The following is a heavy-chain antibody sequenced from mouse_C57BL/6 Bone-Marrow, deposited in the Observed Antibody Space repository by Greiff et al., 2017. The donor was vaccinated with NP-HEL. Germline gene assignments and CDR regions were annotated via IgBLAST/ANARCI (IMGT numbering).Heavy chain of an antibody. CDR1: GYTFTNYW. Sequence: VQLQQSGAELVRPGTSVKMSCKASGYTFTNYWIGWAKQRPGHGLEWIGDIYPGGGYTNYNEKFKGKATLTADKSSSTAYMQFSSLTSEDSAIYYCARGGFITTVVGDYYAMDYWGQGTSVTVSS. J-gene: IGHJ4*01. V-gene: IGHV1-63*01. CDR2: IYPGGGYT. CDR3: ARGGFITTVVGDYYAMDY. D-gene: IGHD1-1*01.